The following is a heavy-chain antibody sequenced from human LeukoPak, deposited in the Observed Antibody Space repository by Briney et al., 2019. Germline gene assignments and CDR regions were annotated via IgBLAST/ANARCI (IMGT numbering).Heavy chain of an antibody. CDR1: GYTFTSYG. J-gene: IGHJ4*02. D-gene: IGHD3-22*01. CDR2: ISAYNGNT. V-gene: IGHV1-18*01. Sequence: GASVKVSCKASGYTFTSYGISWVRQAPGQGLEWMGWISAYNGNTNYAQKLQGRVTMTTDTSTSTAYMELRSLRSDDTAVYYCARDTYYYDSSGYYLGFDYWGQGTLVTVSS. CDR3: ARDTYYYDSSGYYLGFDY.